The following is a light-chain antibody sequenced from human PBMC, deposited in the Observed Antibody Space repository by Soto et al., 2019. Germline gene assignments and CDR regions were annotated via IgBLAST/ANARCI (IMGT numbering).Light chain of an antibody. CDR1: QGITTF. Sequence: IQVTQSPSAVSASVGDTVTVTCRASQGITTFLAWFRQRPGKVPERLIYGASSLQSGVPSRFSGRGSGTDFTLTISSLQSEDFAVYYCQQYNDWPRGTFGQGTKVDIK. CDR2: GAS. CDR3: QQYNDWPRGT. J-gene: IGKJ1*01. V-gene: IGKV1-17*03.